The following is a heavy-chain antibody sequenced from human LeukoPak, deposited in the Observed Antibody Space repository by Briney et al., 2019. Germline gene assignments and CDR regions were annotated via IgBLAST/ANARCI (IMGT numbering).Heavy chain of an antibody. D-gene: IGHD3-10*01. CDR2: IKQDGSEK. CDR1: GFTFSDYS. J-gene: IGHJ4*02. CDR3: ARGGVYFDY. Sequence: GGSLRLSCTASGFTFSDYSVSWVRQAPGKGLEWVANIKQDGSEKYYVDSVKGRFTISRDNAKNSLYLQMNSLRAEDTAVYYCARGGVYFDYWGQGTLVTVSS. V-gene: IGHV3-7*01.